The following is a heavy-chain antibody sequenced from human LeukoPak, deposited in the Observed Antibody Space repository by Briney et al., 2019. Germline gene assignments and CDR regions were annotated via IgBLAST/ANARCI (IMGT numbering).Heavy chain of an antibody. CDR1: GGTFSNYA. J-gene: IGHJ4*02. V-gene: IGHV3-30*04. D-gene: IGHD5-24*01. CDR2: VSHDGRNQ. Sequence: SCKASGGTFSNYAMHWVRQAPGKGLEWVAIVSHDGRNQYYAESVKGRFTISRDSSKNTVSLQMNSLRAGDSALYYCGRDPSARVTIDFWGQGTLVTVSS. CDR3: GRDPSARVTIDF.